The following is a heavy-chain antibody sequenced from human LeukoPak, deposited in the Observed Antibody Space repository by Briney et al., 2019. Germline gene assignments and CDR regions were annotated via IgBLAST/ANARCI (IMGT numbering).Heavy chain of an antibody. V-gene: IGHV1-46*01. CDR1: GYTFTSDY. J-gene: IGHJ4*02. CDR3: ARGTRRGPVGY. D-gene: IGHD2-15*01. CDR2: INPSGGST. Sequence: GASVKVSCKASGYTFTSDYMHSVRQAPGQGLEWMGIINPSGGSTSYAQKFQGRVTMTRGTSISTAYMELSRLRSDDTAVDYCARGTRRGPVGYWGQGTLVTVSS.